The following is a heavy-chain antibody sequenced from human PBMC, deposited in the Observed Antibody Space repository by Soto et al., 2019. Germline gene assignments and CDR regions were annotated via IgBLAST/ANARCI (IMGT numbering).Heavy chain of an antibody. CDR3: ARPHYCGCDCYSEDDAFDI. CDR2: IYYSGST. CDR1: GGSISSSSYY. V-gene: IGHV4-39*01. D-gene: IGHD2-21*02. J-gene: IGHJ3*02. Sequence: QLQLQESGPGLVQPSETLSLTCTVSGGSISSSSYYWGWIRQPPGKGLEWIGSIYYSGSTYYNPSLKSRVTISVDTSKNQFALKLSSVTAADTAVYYCARPHYCGCDCYSEDDAFDIWGQGTIVTVSS.